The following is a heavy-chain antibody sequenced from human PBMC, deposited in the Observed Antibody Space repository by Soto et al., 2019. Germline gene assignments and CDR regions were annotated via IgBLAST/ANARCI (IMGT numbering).Heavy chain of an antibody. D-gene: IGHD6-13*01. CDR1: GFRFSSYA. CDR2: ISGGDGST. CDR3: ARDRERDAWYEDY. V-gene: IGHV3-23*01. Sequence: GGSLRLSCVASGFRFSSYAMSWVRQAPGEGLEWVSVISGGDGSTYYADFVKGRFTISRDDSRNTLYLQMHSLRAEDTAVYYCARDRERDAWYEDYWGQGTLVTVSS. J-gene: IGHJ4*02.